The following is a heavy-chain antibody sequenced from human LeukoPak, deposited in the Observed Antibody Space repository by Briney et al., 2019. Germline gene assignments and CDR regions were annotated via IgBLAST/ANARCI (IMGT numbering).Heavy chain of an antibody. Sequence: QSGGSLRLSCAASGFTVSSNHMSWVRQAPGKGLEWVSVIYSGGSTYYADSVKGRFTISRDNSKNTLYLQMNSLRAEDTAVYYCARDLDYYDSSGYYYWGQGTLVTVSS. CDR1: GFTVSSNH. V-gene: IGHV3-53*01. CDR2: IYSGGST. D-gene: IGHD3-22*01. J-gene: IGHJ4*02. CDR3: ARDLDYYDSSGYYY.